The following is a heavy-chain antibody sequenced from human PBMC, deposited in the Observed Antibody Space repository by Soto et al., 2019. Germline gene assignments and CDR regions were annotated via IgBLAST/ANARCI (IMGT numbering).Heavy chain of an antibody. CDR1: GFSFSSYS. Sequence: GGSLRLSCAASGFSFSSYSINWVRQAPGKGLEWVSYISSSSSAIYYADSVKGRFTISRDNAKNSLYLQMNSLRAEDTAVYYCARDLPISTSGNYPYYFGYWGQGALVTVSS. J-gene: IGHJ4*02. CDR3: ARDLPISTSGNYPYYFGY. V-gene: IGHV3-48*01. D-gene: IGHD3-10*01. CDR2: ISSSSSAI.